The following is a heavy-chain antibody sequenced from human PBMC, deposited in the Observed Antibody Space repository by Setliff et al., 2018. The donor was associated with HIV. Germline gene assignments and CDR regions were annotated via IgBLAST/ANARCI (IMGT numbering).Heavy chain of an antibody. CDR2: ISAYNGNT. D-gene: IGHD4-4*01. CDR3: ATDKGTTLSSYCYYYMDV. Sequence: GASVKVSCKASGYTFTSSGISWVRQAPGQGLEWMGWISAYNGNTNYAQKLQGRVTMTTDTSTSTAYMELRSLRSDDTAVYYCATDKGTTLSSYCYYYMDVWGKGTTVTVSS. J-gene: IGHJ6*03. V-gene: IGHV1-18*01. CDR1: GYTFTSSG.